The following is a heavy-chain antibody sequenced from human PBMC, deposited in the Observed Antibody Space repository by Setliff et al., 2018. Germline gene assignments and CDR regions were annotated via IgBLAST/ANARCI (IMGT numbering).Heavy chain of an antibody. J-gene: IGHJ6*02. D-gene: IGHD6-19*01. CDR2: INPNSGGT. V-gene: IGHV1-2*04. CDR3: ARDRPSSSGWYTYYYYGMDV. Sequence: ASVKVSCKASGYTFTSYDINWVRQATGQGLEWMGWINPNSGGTNYAQKFQGWVTMTRDTSISTAYMELSRLRSDDTAVYYCARDRPSSSGWYTYYYYGMDVWGQGTTVTVSS. CDR1: GYTFTSYD.